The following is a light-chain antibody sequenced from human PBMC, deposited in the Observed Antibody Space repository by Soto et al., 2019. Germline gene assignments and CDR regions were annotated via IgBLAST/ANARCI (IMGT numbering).Light chain of an antibody. CDR1: SSNVGGYSY. Sequence: QSALTQPRSVSGSPGQSVTISCTGTSSNVGGYSYVSWYQQHPGIAPQLIIYDVTKRPSGVPDRFSGSKSGNTASLTISGFQAEDEADYYCCSYAGSYSWVFGGGTQLTVL. CDR2: DVT. CDR3: CSYAGSYSWV. J-gene: IGLJ3*02. V-gene: IGLV2-11*01.